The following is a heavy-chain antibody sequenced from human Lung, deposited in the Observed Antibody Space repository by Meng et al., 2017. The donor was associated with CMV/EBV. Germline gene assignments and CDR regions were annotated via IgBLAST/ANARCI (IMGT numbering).Heavy chain of an antibody. CDR2: ISYDGSNK. CDR3: ATTMVRGLGAFDI. V-gene: IGHV3-30*04. CDR1: GFTFSSYA. J-gene: IGHJ3*02. D-gene: IGHD3-10*01. Sequence: LTXXASGFTFSSYAMHWVRQAPGKGLEWVAVISYDGSNKYYADSVKGRFTISRDNSKNTLYLQMNSLRAEDTAVYYCATTMVRGLGAFDIWGQGTMVTVSS.